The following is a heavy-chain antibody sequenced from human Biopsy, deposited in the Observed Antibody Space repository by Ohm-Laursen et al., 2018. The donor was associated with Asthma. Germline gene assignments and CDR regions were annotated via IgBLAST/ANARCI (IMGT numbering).Heavy chain of an antibody. V-gene: IGHV3-30*03. D-gene: IGHD3-22*01. CDR1: GFVFSQCG. CDR3: ARQSGQEYGDSIPFDT. J-gene: IGHJ3*02. CDR2: VSSDGHNK. Sequence: SLRLSCAASGFVFSQCGMHWVRQGPGKGLEWVALVSSDGHNKYYEDAVKGRFTISRDNSRNRLYLQINSLTVEDSAVYFCARQSGQEYGDSIPFDTWGQGTKVAVSS.